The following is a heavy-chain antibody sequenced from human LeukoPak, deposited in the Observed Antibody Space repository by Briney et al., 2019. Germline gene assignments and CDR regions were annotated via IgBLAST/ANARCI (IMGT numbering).Heavy chain of an antibody. D-gene: IGHD6-13*01. V-gene: IGHV1-2*02. Sequence: ASVKVSCKASGYTFTCYYMHWVRQAPGQGLEWMGWINPNSGGTNYAQKFQGRVTMTRDTSISTAYMELSRPRSDDTAVYYCANGYSSSWEKYFQHWGQGTLVTVSS. CDR2: INPNSGGT. J-gene: IGHJ1*01. CDR3: ANGYSSSWEKYFQH. CDR1: GYTFTCYY.